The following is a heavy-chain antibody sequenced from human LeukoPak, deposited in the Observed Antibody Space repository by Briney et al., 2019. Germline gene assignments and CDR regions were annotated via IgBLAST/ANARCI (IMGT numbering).Heavy chain of an antibody. CDR1: GYTFTGYY. J-gene: IGHJ4*02. D-gene: IGHD7-27*01. V-gene: IGHV1-2*02. Sequence: ASVKVSCKASGYTFTGYYVHWVRQAPGQGLEWMGWTNPNSGGTNYAQKFQGRVTMTRDTSISTAYMELSRLRSDDTAVYYCARVLGIRDYWGQGTLVTVSS. CDR3: ARVLGIRDY. CDR2: TNPNSGGT.